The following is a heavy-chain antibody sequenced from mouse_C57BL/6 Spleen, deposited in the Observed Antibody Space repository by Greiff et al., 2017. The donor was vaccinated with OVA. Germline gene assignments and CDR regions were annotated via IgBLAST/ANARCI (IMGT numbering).Heavy chain of an antibody. Sequence: QVQLQQPGAELVKPEASVKLSCKASGYTFTSYWMQWVKQRPGQGLEWIGEIDPSDSYTNYNQKFKGKATLTVDTSSSTAYMQLSSLTSEDSAVYYCARFRGNYYGSSYDFDYWGQGTTLTVSS. V-gene: IGHV1-50*01. CDR3: ARFRGNYYGSSYDFDY. CDR2: IDPSDSYT. D-gene: IGHD1-1*01. J-gene: IGHJ2*01. CDR1: GYTFTSYW.